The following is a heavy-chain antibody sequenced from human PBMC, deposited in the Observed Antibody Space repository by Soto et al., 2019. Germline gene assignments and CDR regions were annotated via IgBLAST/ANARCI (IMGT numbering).Heavy chain of an antibody. CDR1: GGSFSGYY. V-gene: IGHV4-34*01. J-gene: IGHJ4*02. CDR2: INHSGST. D-gene: IGHD3-22*01. Sequence: SETMSLTCAVYGGSFSGYYWSWIRQPPGKGLEWIGEINHSGSTNYNPSLKSRVTISVDTSKNQFSLKLSSVTTADTAVYYCARGSGYYYSDLGYWGQGTLVPSPQ. CDR3: ARGSGYYYSDLGY.